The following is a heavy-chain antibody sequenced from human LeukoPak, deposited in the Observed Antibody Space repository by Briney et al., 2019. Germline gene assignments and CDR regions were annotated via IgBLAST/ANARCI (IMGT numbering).Heavy chain of an antibody. J-gene: IGHJ1*01. V-gene: IGHV4-61*02. CDR2: IYSSGST. D-gene: IGHD1-26*01. CDR3: ARPPTGSYYEYFQH. CDR1: GGSISSGSYY. Sequence: SQTLSLTCTVSGGSISSGSYYWTWVRRPAGKGLEWIGRIYSSGSTDYNPSLKSRVTISVDTSKNQFSLKLSSVTAADTAVYYCARPPTGSYYEYFQHWGQGTLVTVSS.